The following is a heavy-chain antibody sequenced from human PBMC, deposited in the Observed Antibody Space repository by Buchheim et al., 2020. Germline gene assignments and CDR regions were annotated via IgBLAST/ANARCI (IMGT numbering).Heavy chain of an antibody. D-gene: IGHD3-3*01. V-gene: IGHV3-30-3*01. CDR3: ARDGEKYYDFWSGYSNFDY. J-gene: IGHJ4*02. CDR2: ISYDGSNK. CDR1: GFTFSSYA. Sequence: QVQLVESGGGVVQPGRSLRLSCAASGFTFSSYAMHWVRQAPGKGLEWVAVISYDGSNKYYADSVKGRFTISRDHSKNTLLLQMNSLRAEDTAVYYCARDGEKYYDFWSGYSNFDYWGQGTL.